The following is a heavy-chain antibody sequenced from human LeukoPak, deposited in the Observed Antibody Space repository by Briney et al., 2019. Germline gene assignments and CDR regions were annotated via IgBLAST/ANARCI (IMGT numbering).Heavy chain of an antibody. CDR1: GYTFTHYW. J-gene: IGHJ4*02. CDR2: IYPADSDT. CDR3: ASQIYSSSSFDY. V-gene: IGHV5-51*01. Sequence: GESLKISCKGSGYTFTHYWIGWVRQMPGRGLEWVGIIYPADSDTRYSPSFQGHVTISADKSITTAYLQWSSLQASDTAMYYCASQIYSSSSFDYWGQGTLVTVSS. D-gene: IGHD6-6*01.